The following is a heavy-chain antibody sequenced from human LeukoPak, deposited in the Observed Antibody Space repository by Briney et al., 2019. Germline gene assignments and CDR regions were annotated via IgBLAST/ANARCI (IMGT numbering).Heavy chain of an antibody. Sequence: PGGSLRLSCAASGFTFSSYSMNWVRQAPGKGLEWVSSISSSSTYIYYADSLKGRFTISRDDAKNSLYLQMSSLRAEDTAVYYCARDGLRYNKLQFDYWGQGTLVTVSS. CDR2: ISSSSTYI. D-gene: IGHD1-1*01. CDR3: ARDGLRYNKLQFDY. CDR1: GFTFSSYS. V-gene: IGHV3-21*01. J-gene: IGHJ4*02.